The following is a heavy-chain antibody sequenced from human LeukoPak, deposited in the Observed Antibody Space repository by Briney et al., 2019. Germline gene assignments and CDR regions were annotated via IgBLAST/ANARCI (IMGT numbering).Heavy chain of an antibody. CDR2: VDHTGST. J-gene: IGHJ6*03. CDR3: ARGRVSSSTWYSTYYYFFYMDF. Sequence: PSETLSLTCTVSDDSIAMYYWTWIRQPPGKGLEWIGYVDHTGSTKFNPSLNGRVSISRDTSNNFFSLRLRSVTAADTAVYFCARGRVSSSTWYSTYYYFFYMDFWGKGTTVTVSS. CDR1: DDSIAMYY. D-gene: IGHD4-11*01. V-gene: IGHV4-59*01.